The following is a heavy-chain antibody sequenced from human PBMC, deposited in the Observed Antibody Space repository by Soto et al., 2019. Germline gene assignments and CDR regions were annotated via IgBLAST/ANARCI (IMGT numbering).Heavy chain of an antibody. CDR1: GYTFTNYY. CDR3: ARGGPHLATIGSFYY. D-gene: IGHD3-16*01. V-gene: IGHV1-46*01. J-gene: IGHJ4*02. Sequence: QVQLVQSGAEVKRPGASVKVSCKASGYTFTNYYMHWVRQAPGQGLEWMGVIHYSGATPTYAQKFQGRVTMARDTSTSTVYVELSSLTSEDTAVYYCARGGPHLATIGSFYYWGQGTLVTVSS. CDR2: IHYSGATP.